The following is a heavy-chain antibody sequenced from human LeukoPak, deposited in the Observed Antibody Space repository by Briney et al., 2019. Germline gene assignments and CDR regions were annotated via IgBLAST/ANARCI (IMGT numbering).Heavy chain of an antibody. V-gene: IGHV4-61*01. J-gene: IGHJ6*03. Sequence: PSETLSLTCAVSGYSISSASYWSWIRQPPGKGLEWIGYIYYSGSTNYNPSLKSRVTISVDTSKNQFSLKLSSVTAADTAVYYCARMPPPPTAMDYYYYMDVWGKGTTVTVSS. D-gene: IGHD2-2*01. CDR1: GYSISSASY. CDR3: ARMPPPPTAMDYYYYMDV. CDR2: IYYSGST.